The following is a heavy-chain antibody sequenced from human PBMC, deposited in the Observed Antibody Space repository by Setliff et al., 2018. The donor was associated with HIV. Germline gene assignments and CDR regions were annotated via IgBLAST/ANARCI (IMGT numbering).Heavy chain of an antibody. CDR3: ARQYGGNSPVSYWYFDL. CDR2: IYYSGST. Sequence: KPSETLSLTCTVSGGSISSSSYYWGWIRQPPGKGLEWIGTIYYSGSTYSNPSLKSRVTMSVDTSKNQFSLKLISVTAADTAVYYCARQYGGNSPVSYWYFDLWGRGTLVTVSS. CDR1: GGSISSSSYY. V-gene: IGHV4-39*01. J-gene: IGHJ2*01. D-gene: IGHD2-21*02.